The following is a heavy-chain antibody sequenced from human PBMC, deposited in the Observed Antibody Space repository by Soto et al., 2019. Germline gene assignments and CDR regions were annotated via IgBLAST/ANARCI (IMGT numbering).Heavy chain of an antibody. Sequence: SQTLSLTCAISGDSVSSNSAAWNWIRQSPSRGLEWLGRTYYRSKWYNDYAVSVKSRITINPDTSKNQFSLQLNSVTPEDTAVYYCASEGVAGSDYYYYYGMDVSGQGTTVTVCS. CDR3: ASEGVAGSDYYYYYGMDV. CDR1: GDSVSSNSAA. D-gene: IGHD6-19*01. CDR2: TYYRSKWYN. J-gene: IGHJ6*01. V-gene: IGHV6-1*01.